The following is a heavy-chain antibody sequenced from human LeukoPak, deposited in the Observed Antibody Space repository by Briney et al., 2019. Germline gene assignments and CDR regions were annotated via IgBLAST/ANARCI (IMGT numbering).Heavy chain of an antibody. Sequence: PSETLSLTCTVSGGSISSYYWSWIRQPPGKGLEWIGYIHYSGSTNYNPSLKSRVTISVDTSKNQFSLKLSSVTAADTAVYYCAGEMATIINWFDPWGQGTMVTVSS. CDR3: AGEMATIINWFDP. D-gene: IGHD5-24*01. CDR2: IHYSGST. CDR1: GGSISSYY. V-gene: IGHV4-59*01. J-gene: IGHJ5*02.